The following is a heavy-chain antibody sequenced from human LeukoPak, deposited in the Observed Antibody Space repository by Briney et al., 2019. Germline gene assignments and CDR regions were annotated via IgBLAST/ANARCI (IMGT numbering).Heavy chain of an antibody. Sequence: GGSLRLSCAASGFTFSRYAMAWVRQAPARGLEWVATISDSGVNTHYADSVKGRFTISRDNSRNTVRLEMSSLRAEDTAVYYCAKDVGGETFDCWGQGTLVTVSS. D-gene: IGHD3-16*01. CDR2: ISDSGVNT. CDR1: GFTFSRYA. V-gene: IGHV3-23*01. CDR3: AKDVGGETFDC. J-gene: IGHJ4*02.